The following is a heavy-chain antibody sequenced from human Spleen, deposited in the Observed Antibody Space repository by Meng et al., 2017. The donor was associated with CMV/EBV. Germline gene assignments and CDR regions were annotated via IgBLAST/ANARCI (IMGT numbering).Heavy chain of an antibody. J-gene: IGHJ5*02. CDR2: INSDGSST. CDR3: ARDLIWGLSGSYPDISWFDP. CDR1: GFTFSSYW. V-gene: IGHV3-74*01. Sequence: GGFLRLSCAASGFTFSSYWMHWVRQAPGKGLVWVSRINSDGSSTSYADSVKGRFTISRDNAKNTLYLQMNSLRAEDTAVYYCARDLIWGLSGSYPDISWFDPWGQGTLVTVSS. D-gene: IGHD1-26*01.